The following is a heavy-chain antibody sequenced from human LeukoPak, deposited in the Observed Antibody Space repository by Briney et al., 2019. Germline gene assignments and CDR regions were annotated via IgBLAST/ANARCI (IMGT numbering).Heavy chain of an antibody. D-gene: IGHD3-16*02. Sequence: GGSLRLSCAASGFTVSSNYMSWVRQAPGKGLEWVSVIYSGGSTYYADSVKGRFTISRDNSKNTLYLQMNSLRAEDTAVFYCARLLSRFGAFDIWGQGTMVTVSS. CDR1: GFTVSSNY. CDR3: ARLLSRFGAFDI. V-gene: IGHV3-53*01. CDR2: IYSGGST. J-gene: IGHJ3*02.